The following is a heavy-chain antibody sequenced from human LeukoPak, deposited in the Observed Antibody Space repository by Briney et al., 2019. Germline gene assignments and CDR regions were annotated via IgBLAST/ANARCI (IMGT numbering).Heavy chain of an antibody. Sequence: GGSLRLSCAASGFTFSNYAMSWVRQAPGKGLEWVSTISGSGGSTYYADSVKGRFTISRDNSKNTLYLQMNSLRAEDTAVYYCARDLSRLQQQLVYYYYYYMDVWGKGTTVTVSS. V-gene: IGHV3-23*01. CDR1: GFTFSNYA. D-gene: IGHD6-13*01. J-gene: IGHJ6*03. CDR2: ISGSGGST. CDR3: ARDLSRLQQQLVYYYYYYMDV.